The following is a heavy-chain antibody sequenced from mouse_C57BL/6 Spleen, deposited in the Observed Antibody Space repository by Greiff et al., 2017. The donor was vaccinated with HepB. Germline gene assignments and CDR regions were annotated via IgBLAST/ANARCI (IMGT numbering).Heavy chain of an antibody. Sequence: EVKLMESGGGLVQPGGSMKLSCVASGFTFSNYWMNWVRQSPGKGLEWVAQIRLKSDNYATHYAESVKGRFTISRDDSKSSVYLQMNNLRAEDTGIYYCTGEGANWAFAYWGQGTLVTVSA. CDR3: TGEGANWAFAY. CDR2: IRLKSDNYAT. CDR1: GFTFSNYW. V-gene: IGHV6-3*01. J-gene: IGHJ3*01. D-gene: IGHD4-1*01.